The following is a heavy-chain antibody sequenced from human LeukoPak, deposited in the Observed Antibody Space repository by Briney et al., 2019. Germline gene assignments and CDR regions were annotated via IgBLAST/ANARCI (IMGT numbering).Heavy chain of an antibody. D-gene: IGHD6-13*01. J-gene: IGHJ6*03. V-gene: IGHV4-38-2*02. Sequence: PSETLSLTCTVSGYSISSDYYWGWIRQPPGKGLEWIGTIYHSGSTYYNPSLKSRVTISVDTSKNQFSLQLNSVTPEDTAVYFCARDDLQLVRRLGGTTEYYYYYYMDVWGKGATVTVSS. CDR3: ARDDLQLVRRLGGTTEYYYYYYMDV. CDR1: GYSISSDYY. CDR2: IYHSGST.